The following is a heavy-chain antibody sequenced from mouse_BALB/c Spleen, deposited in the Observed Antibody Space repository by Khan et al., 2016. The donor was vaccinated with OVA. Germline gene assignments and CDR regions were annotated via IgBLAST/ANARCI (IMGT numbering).Heavy chain of an antibody. CDR3: TRHGYVAWFTY. J-gene: IGHJ3*01. Sequence: EVQLQESGPELMKPGASVKISCKASGYSFTTYYIHWVMQSHGKSLEWIGYTDPFSGGTTYNQKFKGKATLTVDKSSSTAYIHLNNLTSEDSAVYYCTRHGYVAWFTYWGQGTLVTVSA. D-gene: IGHD2-2*01. CDR2: TDPFSGGT. CDR1: GYSFTTYY. V-gene: IGHV1S135*01.